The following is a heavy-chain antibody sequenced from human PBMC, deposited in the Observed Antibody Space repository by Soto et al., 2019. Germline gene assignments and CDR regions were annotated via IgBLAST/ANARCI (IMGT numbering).Heavy chain of an antibody. CDR1: GFTFSTYS. J-gene: IGHJ4*02. V-gene: IGHV3-48*01. Sequence: PGGSLRLSCAASGFTFSTYSMNWVRQSPGKGLEWISYISGSSSTIYYADSVKGRFTISRDNAKNSLYLQMNSLRAEDSAVYFCARDLGSLVVVAPYYFDYWGQGTVVTVSS. CDR3: ARDLGSLVVVAPYYFDY. CDR2: ISGSSSTI. D-gene: IGHD2-15*01.